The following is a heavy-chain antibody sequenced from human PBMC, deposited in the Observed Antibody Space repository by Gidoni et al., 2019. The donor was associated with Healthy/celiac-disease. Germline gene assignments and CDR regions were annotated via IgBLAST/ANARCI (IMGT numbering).Heavy chain of an antibody. Sequence: QVQMVASGGGVVKPGGSLRLSCAASGFPFSSYGMQWGRQAPGKGLEWVAVISYDGSNKYYADSVKGRFTISRDNSKNTLYLQMNSLRAEDTAVYYCAKGIAVAGTNPNYYYYYYMDVWGKGTTVTVSS. CDR3: AKGIAVAGTNPNYYYYYYMDV. J-gene: IGHJ6*03. V-gene: IGHV3-30*18. CDR2: ISYDGSNK. D-gene: IGHD6-19*01. CDR1: GFPFSSYG.